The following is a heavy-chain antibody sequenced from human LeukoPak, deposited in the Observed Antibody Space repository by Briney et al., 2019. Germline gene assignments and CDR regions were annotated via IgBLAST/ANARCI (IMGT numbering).Heavy chain of an antibody. J-gene: IGHJ6*03. CDR1: GGSFSGYY. Sequence: SETLSLTCAVYGGSFSGYYWSWIRQPPGKGLEWIGEINHSGSTNYNPSLKSRVTISVDTSKNQFSLKVNSVTAADTAVYYCVRGPYDFWRQNYHMDVWGKGTTVTVSS. CDR2: INHSGST. CDR3: VRGPYDFWRQNYHMDV. V-gene: IGHV4-34*01. D-gene: IGHD3-3*01.